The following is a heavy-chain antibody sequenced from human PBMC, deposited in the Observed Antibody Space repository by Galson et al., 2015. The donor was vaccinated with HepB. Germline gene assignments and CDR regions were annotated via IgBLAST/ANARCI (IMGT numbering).Heavy chain of an antibody. CDR2: ISGSGGST. CDR3: AKSVVVVAAPYYFDY. V-gene: IGHV3-23*01. D-gene: IGHD2-15*01. J-gene: IGHJ4*02. CDR1: GFTFSSYA. Sequence: SLRLPCAASGFTFSSYAMSWVRQAPGKGLEWVSAISGSGGSTYYADSVKGRFTISRDNSKNTLYLQMNSLRAEDTAVYYCAKSVVVVAAPYYFDYWGQGTLVTVSS.